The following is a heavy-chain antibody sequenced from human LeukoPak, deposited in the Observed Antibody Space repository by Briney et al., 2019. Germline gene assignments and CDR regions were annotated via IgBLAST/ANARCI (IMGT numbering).Heavy chain of an antibody. CDR2: IHQSGMT. CDR1: GRSTRSGYY. Sequence: PSETLSLTCVVSGRSTRSGYYWGWIRQSPGKGLEWIGSIHQSGMTYYNPSLKSRVTLSVDTSKNQFSLHMTSVTAADAALYFCARSGDYIKEGFDYWGKGIQVTVSS. V-gene: IGHV4-38-2*01. J-gene: IGHJ4*02. CDR3: ARSGDYIKEGFDY. D-gene: IGHD1-26*01.